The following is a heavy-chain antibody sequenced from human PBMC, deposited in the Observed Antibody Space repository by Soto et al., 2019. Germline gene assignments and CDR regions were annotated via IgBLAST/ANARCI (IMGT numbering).Heavy chain of an antibody. V-gene: IGHV3-74*01. CDR1: GFTFSGYW. Sequence: GGSLRLSCAAAGFTFSGYWMHWVRQAPGKGLVWVSRIDGDGSRTNYADSVKGRFTISRDNAKNTLYLQMNSLRAEDTAVYYCARELASYNDYWGQGTLVTVSS. CDR3: ARELASYNDY. CDR2: IDGDGSRT. D-gene: IGHD1-1*01. J-gene: IGHJ4*02.